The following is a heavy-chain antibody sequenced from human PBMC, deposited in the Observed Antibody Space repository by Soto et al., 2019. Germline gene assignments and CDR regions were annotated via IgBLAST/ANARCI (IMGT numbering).Heavy chain of an antibody. Sequence: SETLSLTCAVYGGSFSGYYWSWIRQPPGKGLEWIGEINHSGSTNYNPSLKSRVTISVDTSKNQFSLKLSSVTAADTAVYYCARGGLLRVHPSTNYYYYYMDVWGKGTTVTVSS. CDR2: INHSGST. V-gene: IGHV4-34*01. CDR1: GGSFSGYY. J-gene: IGHJ6*03. CDR3: ARGGLLRVHPSTNYYYYYMDV.